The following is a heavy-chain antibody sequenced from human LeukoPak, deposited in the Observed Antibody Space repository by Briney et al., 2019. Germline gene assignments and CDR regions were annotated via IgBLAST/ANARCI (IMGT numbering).Heavy chain of an antibody. CDR3: ARDKCGAFCGGD. V-gene: IGHV3-48*04. CDR2: ISSTGGTI. J-gene: IGHJ4*02. CDR1: GFTFSSYG. D-gene: IGHD2-21*01. Sequence: GGSLRLSCAAPGFTFSSYGMHWVRQAPGKGLEWVSYISSTGGTIYYADSMKGRFTISRDNAKNTLYLQMNSLRAEDTAVYYCARDKCGAFCGGDWGQGTLVTVSS.